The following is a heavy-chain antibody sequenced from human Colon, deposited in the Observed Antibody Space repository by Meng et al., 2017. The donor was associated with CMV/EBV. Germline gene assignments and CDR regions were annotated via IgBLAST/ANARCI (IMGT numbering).Heavy chain of an antibody. D-gene: IGHD4-11*01. CDR2: ISTYNGDT. CDR3: AKDAGGRYSDY. J-gene: IGHJ4*02. V-gene: IGHV1-18*01. CDR1: GYTFNNFG. Sequence: ASVKVSCKTSGYTFNNFGISWVRQVPGQGLEWLAWISTYNGDTYYAQKFQGRVTMTTDSSTSTAYMELRSLTSDDTAIYFCAKDAGGRYSDYWGQGTLVTVSS.